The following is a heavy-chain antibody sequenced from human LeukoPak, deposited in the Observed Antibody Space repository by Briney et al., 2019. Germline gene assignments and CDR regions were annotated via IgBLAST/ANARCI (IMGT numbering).Heavy chain of an antibody. CDR3: AAQDVNWFDP. Sequence: SQTLSLTCTVSGGSISSGGYYWSWIRQHPGKGLEWIGYIYYSGSTYYNPSLKSRVTISVDTSKNQFSLKLSSVTAADTAVYYCAAQDVNWFDPWGQGTLVTVSS. D-gene: IGHD2-15*01. CDR2: IYYSGST. J-gene: IGHJ5*02. CDR1: GGSISSGGYY. V-gene: IGHV4-31*03.